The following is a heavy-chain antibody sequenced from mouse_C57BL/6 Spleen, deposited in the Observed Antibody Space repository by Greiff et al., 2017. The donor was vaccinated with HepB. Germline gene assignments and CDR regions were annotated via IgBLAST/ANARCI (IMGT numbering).Heavy chain of an antibody. V-gene: IGHV1-50*01. CDR2: IDPSDSYT. Sequence: QVQLQQPGAELVKPGASVKLSCKASGYTFTSYWMQWVKQRPGQGLEWIGEIDPSDSYTNYNQKFKGKATLTVDTSSSTAYMQLSSLTSEDSAVYYCARCNTTVVGGVWGTGTTVTVPS. CDR3: ARCNTTVVGGV. J-gene: IGHJ1*03. CDR1: GYTFTSYW. D-gene: IGHD1-1*01.